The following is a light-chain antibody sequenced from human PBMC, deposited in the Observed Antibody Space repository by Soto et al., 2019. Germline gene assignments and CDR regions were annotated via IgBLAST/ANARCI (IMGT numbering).Light chain of an antibody. CDR3: LQDDNYPYT. V-gene: IGKV1-6*01. CDR2: GAS. J-gene: IGKJ2*01. CDR1: QGIRND. Sequence: AIQMTQSPSFLSASVGDRVTITCRASQGIRNDLAWYQQRPGKAPKLLIYGASTLEGGGPSRFGGSGSGTYFTLTITSQQPEDFATYYCLQDDNYPYTFGQGTKLEIK.